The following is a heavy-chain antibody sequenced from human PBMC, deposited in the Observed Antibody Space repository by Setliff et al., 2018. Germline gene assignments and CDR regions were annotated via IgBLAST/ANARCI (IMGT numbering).Heavy chain of an antibody. D-gene: IGHD3-3*01. J-gene: IGHJ4*02. V-gene: IGHV3-30*02. CDR2: IRYDGSNK. CDR1: GFTFSSYG. Sequence: GGSLRLSCAASGFTFSSYGMYWVRQAPGKGLEWVAFIRYDGSNKYYADSVKGRFTISRDNSKNTLYLQMNSLRAEDTAVYYCAKDPRDTYYNFGYWGQGTLVTVSS. CDR3: AKDPRDTYYNFGY.